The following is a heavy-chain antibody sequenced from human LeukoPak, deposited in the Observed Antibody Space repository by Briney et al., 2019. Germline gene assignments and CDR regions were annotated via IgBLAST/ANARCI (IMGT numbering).Heavy chain of an antibody. CDR2: IIPILGIA. CDR3: AIQPWGSGNNWYFDL. Sequence: SVKVSCKASGGTFSSYAISWVRQAPGQGPEWMGRIIPILGIANYAQKFQGRVTITADKSTSTAYMELSSLRSDDTAVYYCAIQPWGSGNNWYFDLWGRGTLVTVSS. CDR1: GGTFSSYA. J-gene: IGHJ2*01. D-gene: IGHD7-27*01. V-gene: IGHV1-69*04.